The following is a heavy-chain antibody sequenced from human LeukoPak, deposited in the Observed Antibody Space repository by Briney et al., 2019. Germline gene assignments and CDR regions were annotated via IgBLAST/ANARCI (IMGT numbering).Heavy chain of an antibody. J-gene: IGHJ1*01. CDR2: IYYSGST. CDR1: GGSISSYY. V-gene: IGHV4-59*01. Sequence: SETLSLTCTVSGGSISSYYWSWIRQPPGKGLEWIGYIYYSGSTNYNPSLKSRVTISVDTSKNHFSLKLSSVTAADTAVYYCARDGVYSSSSPYFQHWGQGTLVTVSS. D-gene: IGHD6-6*01. CDR3: ARDGVYSSSSPYFQH.